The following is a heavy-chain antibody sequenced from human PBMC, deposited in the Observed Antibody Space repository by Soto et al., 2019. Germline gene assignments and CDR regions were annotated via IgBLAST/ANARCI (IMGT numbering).Heavy chain of an antibody. Sequence: GASVKVSCKASGVTFNSQAISWLRQAPGQGLEWMGGIIPIFATTVYAQKFQGRVTITSDEVTTAYMELSSLRSEDTAVYYCVRNWMSSYTPGRPRKKDYYYYGLDIWGHGTTVTVSS. J-gene: IGHJ6*02. CDR2: IIPIFATT. CDR1: GVTFNSQA. V-gene: IGHV1-69*13. CDR3: VRNWMSSYTPGRPRKKDYYYYGLDI. D-gene: IGHD1-1*01.